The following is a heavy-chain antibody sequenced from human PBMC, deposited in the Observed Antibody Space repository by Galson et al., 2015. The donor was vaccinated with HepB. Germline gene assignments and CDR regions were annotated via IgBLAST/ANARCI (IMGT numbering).Heavy chain of an antibody. D-gene: IGHD2-15*01. J-gene: IGHJ6*03. Sequence: QSGAEVKKPGESLRISCKASGYNFINYWISWVRQTPGKGLEWMGRIDPSDSYINYSPPFEGHVTISTDNSGSTAYLQWSNLKASDTAMYFCARHILIGQIRKYDMDVWGQGTRVTVSS. V-gene: IGHV5-10-1*01. CDR1: GYNFINYW. CDR2: IDPSDSYI. CDR3: ARHILIGQIRKYDMDV.